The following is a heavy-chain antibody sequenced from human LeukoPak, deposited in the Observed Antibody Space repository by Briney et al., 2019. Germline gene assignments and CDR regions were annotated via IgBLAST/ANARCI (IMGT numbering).Heavy chain of an antibody. CDR1: GYSFTSYW. J-gene: IGHJ2*01. Sequence: GESLKISCKGPGYSFTSYWIGWVRQMPGKGLEWMGIIYPGDSDTRYSPSFQGQVTISADKSISTAYLQWSSLKASDTAMYYCARHFRDCSSTSCLYWYFDLWGRGTLVTVSS. V-gene: IGHV5-51*01. CDR2: IYPGDSDT. CDR3: ARHFRDCSSTSCLYWYFDL. D-gene: IGHD2-2*01.